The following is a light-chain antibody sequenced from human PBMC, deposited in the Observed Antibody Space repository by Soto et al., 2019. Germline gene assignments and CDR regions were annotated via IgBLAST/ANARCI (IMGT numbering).Light chain of an antibody. CDR3: QQYRSWPRT. CDR2: GAS. V-gene: IGKV3-15*01. CDR1: QSVDIS. J-gene: IGKJ4*02. Sequence: EIVLTQSPATLSVSPGERVILSCRASQSVDISLAWYQQKPGQAPRLLIYGASTRATDMPGTFSGRGSGTEFTLTITSLRPEDFGVYYCQQYRSWPRTF.